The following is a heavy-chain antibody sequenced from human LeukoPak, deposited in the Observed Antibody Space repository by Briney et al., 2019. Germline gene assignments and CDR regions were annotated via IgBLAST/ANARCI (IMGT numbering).Heavy chain of an antibody. D-gene: IGHD4-23*01. V-gene: IGHV3-74*03. CDR3: AMTTVGFDY. J-gene: IGHJ4*02. CDR1: GFTFSNYR. CDR2: INNDGSNA. Sequence: GGSLRLSCAASGFTFSNYRMHWVRQAPGKGLIWVSRINNDGSNAAYADSVKGRFTISRDNAKNTLYLQMNSLRAEDTAVYYCAMTTVGFDYWGQGALVTVSS.